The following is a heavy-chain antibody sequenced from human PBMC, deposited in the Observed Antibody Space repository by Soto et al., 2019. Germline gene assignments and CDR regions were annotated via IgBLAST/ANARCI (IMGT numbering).Heavy chain of an antibody. V-gene: IGHV3-21*01. Sequence: GGSLRLSCAASGFTFSSYSMNWVRQAPGKGLEWVSSISSSSSYIYYADSVKGRFTISRDNAKNSLYLQMNSLRAEDTAVYYCARGFRKLWFGELSGVFDYSGQGTLVTVSS. CDR1: GFTFSSYS. D-gene: IGHD3-10*01. CDR2: ISSSSSYI. J-gene: IGHJ4*02. CDR3: ARGFRKLWFGELSGVFDY.